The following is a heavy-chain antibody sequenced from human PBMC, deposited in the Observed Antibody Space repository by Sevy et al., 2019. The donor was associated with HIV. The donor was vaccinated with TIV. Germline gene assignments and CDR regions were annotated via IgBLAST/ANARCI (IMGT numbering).Heavy chain of an antibody. D-gene: IGHD6-13*01. CDR3: ARACTAAGYKSGPIDAFDV. CDR1: GFTFSTYD. V-gene: IGHV3-13*01. CDR2: IGTLLDT. Sequence: GGSLRLSCAASGFTFSTYDMHWVRQVAGEGLEWVSGIGTLLDTYYAASVKGRCIISRDNAKNSLFLQMNSLRAGDTAIYYCARACTAAGYKSGPIDAFDVWGQGTVVTVSS. J-gene: IGHJ3*01.